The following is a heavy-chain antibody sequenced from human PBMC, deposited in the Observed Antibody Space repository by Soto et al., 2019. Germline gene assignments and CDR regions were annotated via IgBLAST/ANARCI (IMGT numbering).Heavy chain of an antibody. CDR2: INTDGSST. Sequence: EVQLVESGGGLVQPGGSLRLSCADSGFSFSSYWMHWLRQGPEKGLVWVSRINTDGSSTNYADSVKGRFTISRDNAKSTLYLQMNSLRAEDTAVYYCARSPGGYYNGWGQGTVVTVSS. J-gene: IGHJ3*01. CDR1: GFSFSSYW. CDR3: ARSPGGYYNG. D-gene: IGHD2-15*01. V-gene: IGHV3-74*01.